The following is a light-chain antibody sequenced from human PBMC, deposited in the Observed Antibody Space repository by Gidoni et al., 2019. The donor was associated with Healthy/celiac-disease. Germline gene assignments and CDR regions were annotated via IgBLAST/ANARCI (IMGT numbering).Light chain of an antibody. J-gene: IGKJ4*01. CDR1: QGISNY. Sequence: DIQMTQSPSSLSASVGDRVTITCRARQGISNYLAWYQQKPGKVPKLLIYAASTLQSGVPSRFSGSGSGTDFTLTISSLQPEDGATYYCQKYNSAPLLTFGGGTKVEIK. CDR2: AAS. CDR3: QKYNSAPLLT. V-gene: IGKV1-27*01.